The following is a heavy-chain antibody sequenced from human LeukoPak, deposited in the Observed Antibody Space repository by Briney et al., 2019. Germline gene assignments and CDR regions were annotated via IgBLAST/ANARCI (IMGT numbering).Heavy chain of an antibody. CDR1: GGSFSGYY. Sequence: SETLSLTCAVYGGSFSGYYWSWIRQPPGKGLEWIGEINHSGSTNYKPFLKSRVTISVDTSKNQFSLKLSSVTAADTAVYYCARVRGCSSTSCYFYYYYYMDVWGKGTTVTVSS. CDR3: ARVRGCSSTSCYFYYYYYMDV. V-gene: IGHV4-34*01. D-gene: IGHD2-2*01. CDR2: INHSGST. J-gene: IGHJ6*03.